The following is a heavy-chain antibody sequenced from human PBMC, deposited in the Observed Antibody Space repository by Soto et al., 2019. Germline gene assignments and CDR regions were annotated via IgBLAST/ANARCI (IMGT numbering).Heavy chain of an antibody. Sequence: PSETLSLTCTVSGGSISSYYWSWIRQPPGKGLEWIGYIYYSGSTNYNPSLKSRVTISVDTSKNQFSLKLSSVTAADTAVYYCARGMGTAVEAINYYYYYGMDVWGQGATVTVSS. V-gene: IGHV4-59*01. J-gene: IGHJ6*02. CDR3: ARGMGTAVEAINYYYYYGMDV. D-gene: IGHD6-19*01. CDR2: IYYSGST. CDR1: GGSISSYY.